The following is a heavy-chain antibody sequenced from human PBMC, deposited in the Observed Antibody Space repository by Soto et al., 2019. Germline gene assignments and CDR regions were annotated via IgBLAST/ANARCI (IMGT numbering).Heavy chain of an antibody. CDR2: IYYSGST. CDR3: ARGNDFWSGYYSPALYYYYYYYLDV. CDR1: GGSISSYY. V-gene: IGHV4-59*01. J-gene: IGHJ6*03. Sequence: SETLSLTCTVSGGSISSYYWSWIRQPPGKGLEWIGYIYYSGSTNYNPSLKSRVTISVDTSKNQFSLKLSSVTAADTAVYYCARGNDFWSGYYSPALYYYYYYYLDVWGKGTTVTVSS. D-gene: IGHD3-3*01.